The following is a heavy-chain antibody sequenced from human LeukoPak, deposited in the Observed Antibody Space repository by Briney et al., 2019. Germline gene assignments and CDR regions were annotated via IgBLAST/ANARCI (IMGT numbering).Heavy chain of an antibody. D-gene: IGHD6-19*01. V-gene: IGHV1-18*01. CDR3: ARALSSGWYDYYYYGMDV. J-gene: IGHJ6*02. CDR2: ISAYNGNT. Sequence: GASVKVSCKASGYTFTSYGISWVRQAPGQGREWMGWISAYNGNTNYAQKLQGRVTMTTDTSTSTAYMELRSLRSDDTAVYYCARALSSGWYDYYYYGMDVWGQGTTVTVSS. CDR1: GYTFTSYG.